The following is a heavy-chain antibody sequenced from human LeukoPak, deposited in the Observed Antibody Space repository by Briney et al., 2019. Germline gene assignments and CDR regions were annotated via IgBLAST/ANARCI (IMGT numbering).Heavy chain of an antibody. V-gene: IGHV3-23*01. CDR1: GFTFSSYG. CDR3: AKGAGRSGSYRSDAFDI. CDR2: ISGGGAST. D-gene: IGHD3-10*01. Sequence: GGSLRLSCAASGFTFSSYGMNWVRQAPGKGLERASGISGGGASTDYADSVKGRFTISRDNSKNALYLQMSSLGADDTAVYYCAKGAGRSGSYRSDAFDIWGQGTVVTVSS. J-gene: IGHJ3*02.